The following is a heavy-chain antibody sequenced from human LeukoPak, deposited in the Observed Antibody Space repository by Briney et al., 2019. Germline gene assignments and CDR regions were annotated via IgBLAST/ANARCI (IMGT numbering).Heavy chain of an antibody. Sequence: ASVKVSCKASGYTFTGYYMHWLRQAPGQGLEWMGGIIPIFGTANYAQKFQGRVTITADESTSTAYMELSSLRSEDTAVYYCARDQTRDYYYGMDVWGQGTTVTVSS. J-gene: IGHJ6*02. CDR3: ARDQTRDYYYGMDV. CDR2: IIPIFGTA. CDR1: GYTFTGYY. V-gene: IGHV1-69*13.